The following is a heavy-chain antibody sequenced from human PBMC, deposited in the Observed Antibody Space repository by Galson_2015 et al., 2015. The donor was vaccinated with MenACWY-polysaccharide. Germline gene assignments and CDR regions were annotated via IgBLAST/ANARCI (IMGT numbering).Heavy chain of an antibody. J-gene: IGHJ4*02. CDR3: ARLSATGTVTFDY. CDR2: IYPADSDT. V-gene: IGHV5-51*03. CDR1: GYSFTSNW. D-gene: IGHD4-17*01. Sequence: QSGAEGKKPGESLTISCKGSGYSFTSNWIGWVRQMPGKGLEWMGVIYPADSDTRYSPSFQGQVTIAADKSISTAYLQWSSLKASDTAVYYCARLSATGTVTFDYWGQGTLVTVSS.